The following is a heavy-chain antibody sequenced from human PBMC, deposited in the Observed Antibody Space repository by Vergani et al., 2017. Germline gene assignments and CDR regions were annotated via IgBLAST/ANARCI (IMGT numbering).Heavy chain of an antibody. D-gene: IGHD2-2*01. Sequence: QVQLVQSGAEVKKPGSSVKVSCKASGGTFSSYAISWVRQAPGQGLEWMGGIIPIFGTANYAQTFQGRVTITADESTSTAYMGLSSLRSEDTAVYYCASGGHIVVVPAAPYYYYYMDVWGKGTTVTVSS. CDR3: ASGGHIVVVPAAPYYYYYMDV. CDR2: IIPIFGTA. CDR1: GGTFSSYA. J-gene: IGHJ6*03. V-gene: IGHV1-69*01.